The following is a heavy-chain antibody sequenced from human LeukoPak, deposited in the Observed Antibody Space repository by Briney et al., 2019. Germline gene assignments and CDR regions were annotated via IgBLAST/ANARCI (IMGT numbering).Heavy chain of an antibody. CDR2: INPSLGIA. CDR3: ARAPREITYPWFDP. V-gene: IGHV1-69*02. J-gene: IGHJ5*02. D-gene: IGHD3-16*01. Sequence: ASVKVSCKASGGTFSSYTISWVRQAPGQGLEWMGRINPSLGIANHAQKFQGRVTITADKSTSTAYMELSSLRSEDTAVYYCARAPREITYPWFDPWGQGTLVTVSS. CDR1: GGTFSSYT.